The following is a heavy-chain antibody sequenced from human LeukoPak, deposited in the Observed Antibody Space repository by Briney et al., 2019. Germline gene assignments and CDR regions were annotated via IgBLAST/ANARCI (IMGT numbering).Heavy chain of an antibody. CDR2: ISYDGSNK. Sequence: GGSLRLSCAASGFTFWSYGMHWVRQAPGKGLEWVAVISYDGSNKKFADSVKGRFTISRDNSKNTLYLQMNSLRAEDTAVYWCAKDGAHYDFWSGYYYCWGQGTLVTVSS. J-gene: IGHJ4*02. CDR3: AKDGAHYDFWSGYYYC. V-gene: IGHV3-30*18. D-gene: IGHD3-3*01. CDR1: GFTFWSYG.